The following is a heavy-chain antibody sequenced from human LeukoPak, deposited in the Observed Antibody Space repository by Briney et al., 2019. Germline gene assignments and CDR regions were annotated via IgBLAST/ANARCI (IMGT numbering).Heavy chain of an antibody. D-gene: IGHD5-18*01. CDR2: ISYDGSNK. CDR1: GFTFSSYG. V-gene: IGHV3-30*18. J-gene: IGHJ4*02. CDR3: AKVRGYSYGQFFDY. Sequence: PGGSLTLSCAASGFTFSSYGMHWVRQAPGKGLEWVAVISYDGSNKYYADSVKGRFTSSRDNSKNTLYLQMNSLRAEDTAVYYCAKVRGYSYGQFFDYWGQGTLVTVSS.